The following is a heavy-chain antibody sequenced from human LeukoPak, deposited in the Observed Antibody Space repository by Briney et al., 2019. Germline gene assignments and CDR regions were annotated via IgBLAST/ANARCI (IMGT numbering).Heavy chain of an antibody. D-gene: IGHD2-15*01. Sequence: SETLSLTCTVSGGPISSYYWSWLRQPPGKGLEGIGHIYYSGSPNYHPSLKSRVTISVDTSKNQFSLKLSSVTAADTAVYYCARDQAGGIDYWGQGTLVTVSS. CDR3: ARDQAGGIDY. V-gene: IGHV4-59*01. CDR1: GGPISSYY. J-gene: IGHJ4*02. CDR2: IYYSGSP.